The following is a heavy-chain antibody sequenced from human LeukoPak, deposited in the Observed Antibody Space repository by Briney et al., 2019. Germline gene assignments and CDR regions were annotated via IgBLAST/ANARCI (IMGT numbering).Heavy chain of an antibody. CDR1: GFTVSSNY. Sequence: GGSLRLSCAASGFTVSSNYMSWVRQAPGKGLEWVSVIYSGGSTYYADSVKGRFTISRDNSKNTLYLQMNSLRAEDTAAYYCARDVDTAMAQDYWGQGTLVTVSS. D-gene: IGHD5-18*01. V-gene: IGHV3-66*01. CDR3: ARDVDTAMAQDY. J-gene: IGHJ4*02. CDR2: IYSGGST.